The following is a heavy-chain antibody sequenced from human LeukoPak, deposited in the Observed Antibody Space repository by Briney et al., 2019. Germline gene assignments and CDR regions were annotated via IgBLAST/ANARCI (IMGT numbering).Heavy chain of an antibody. CDR3: ARGAPGY. Sequence: PSETLSLTCSVSGGSISGYYWSWIRQPPGKGLEWIGSIYYSGSTYYNPSLKSRVTISVDTSKNQFSLKLSSVTAADTAVYYCARGAPGYWGQGTLVTVSS. V-gene: IGHV4-39*01. J-gene: IGHJ4*02. CDR2: IYYSGST. CDR1: GGSISGYY.